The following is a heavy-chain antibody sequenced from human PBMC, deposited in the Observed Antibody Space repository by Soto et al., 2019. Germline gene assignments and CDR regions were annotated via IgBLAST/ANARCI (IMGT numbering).Heavy chain of an antibody. V-gene: IGHV3-30-3*01. CDR3: ARDGGDSIGYYYGMDV. CDR2: ISYDGSNK. J-gene: IGHJ6*02. D-gene: IGHD3-16*01. CDR1: GFTFSSYA. Sequence: PGGSLRLSCAASGFTFSSYAMHWVRQAPGKGLEWVAVISYDGSNKYYADSVKGRFTISRDNSKNTLYLQMNSLRAEDTAVYYCARDGGDSIGYYYGMDVWGQGTTVTVSS.